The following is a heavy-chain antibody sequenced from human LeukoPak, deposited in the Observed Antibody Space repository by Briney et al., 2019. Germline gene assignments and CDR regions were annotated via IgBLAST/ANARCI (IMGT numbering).Heavy chain of an antibody. D-gene: IGHD3-22*01. CDR1: GFPVISNY. Sequence: PGGALGLSCAASGFPVISNYMRGVRQAPGKGLEGVAVIYSGGSTYYADSVKGRFTISRDNSKNTLYLQMNSLKTEDTAVYYCTRHVEGGYYYDSSGKTGSDYWGQGTLVTVSS. CDR3: TRHVEGGYYYDSSGKTGSDY. V-gene: IGHV3-53*01. J-gene: IGHJ4*02. CDR2: IYSGGST.